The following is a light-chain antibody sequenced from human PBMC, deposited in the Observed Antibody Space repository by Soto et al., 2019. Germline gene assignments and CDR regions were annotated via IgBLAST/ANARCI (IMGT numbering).Light chain of an antibody. J-gene: IGLJ1*01. V-gene: IGLV1-44*01. CDR1: NSNIGSNT. CDR3: AAWDDSLNGRV. CDR2: YDN. Sequence: QSVLTQPPSASGTPGQGVTISCSGSNSNIGSNTVNWYQQLPGTAPKLLIYYDNLRPSGVPDRISGSKSGTSAPLAISGLQSDDEADYYCAAWDDSLNGRVFGTGTKVTVL.